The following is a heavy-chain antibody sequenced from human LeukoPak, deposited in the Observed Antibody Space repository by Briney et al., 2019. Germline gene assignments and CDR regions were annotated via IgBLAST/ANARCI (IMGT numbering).Heavy chain of an antibody. D-gene: IGHD5-18*01. CDR2: FSGSGGST. V-gene: IGHV3-23*01. CDR3: AKDLGMQVWFPL. J-gene: IGHJ4*02. CDR1: GFTFSTYA. Sequence: GGSLRLSCAASGFTFSTYAMSWVRQAPGKGLEWVSSFSGSGGSTYYADSVKGRFTISRDNSKNTLYLQTNSLRAEDTAVYYCAKDLGMQVWFPLWGQGTLVTVSS.